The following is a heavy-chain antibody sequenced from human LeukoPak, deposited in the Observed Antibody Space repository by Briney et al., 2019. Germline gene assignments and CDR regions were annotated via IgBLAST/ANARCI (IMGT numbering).Heavy chain of an antibody. D-gene: IGHD4-23*01. CDR2: INPSGGST. CDR3: ARDRPDPYGGNEDDAFDI. Sequence: ASVKVSCKASGYTFTSYYMHWVRQAPGQGLEWMGIINPSGGSTSYAQKFQGRVTMTRDTSTSTVYMELSSLRSEDTAVYYCARDRPDPYGGNEDDAFDIWGQGTMVTVSS. CDR1: GYTFTSYY. V-gene: IGHV1-46*01. J-gene: IGHJ3*02.